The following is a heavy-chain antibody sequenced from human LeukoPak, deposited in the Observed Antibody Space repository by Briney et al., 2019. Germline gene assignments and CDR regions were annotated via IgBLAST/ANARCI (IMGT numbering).Heavy chain of an antibody. CDR1: GFTFSSFG. V-gene: IGHV3-33*08. CDR3: ARGDANPDYYDSSGYYYALGY. D-gene: IGHD3-22*01. Sequence: GRSLRLSCAASGFTFSSFGMHWVRQAPGKGLEWVAVIWYDGSNKYYADSVKGRFTISRDNSKNTLYLQMNSLRAEDTAVYYCARGDANPDYYDSSGYYYALGYWGQGTLVTVSS. CDR2: IWYDGSNK. J-gene: IGHJ4*02.